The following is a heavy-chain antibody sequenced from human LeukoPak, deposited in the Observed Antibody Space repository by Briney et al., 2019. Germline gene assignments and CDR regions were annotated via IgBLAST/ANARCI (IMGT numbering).Heavy chain of an antibody. V-gene: IGHV4-61*01. D-gene: IGHD2-15*01. J-gene: IGHJ3*02. CDR1: GGSVSRVSLY. CDR2: VYYTGST. CDR3: ARGGPSWWHGFDT. Sequence: PSETLSLTCTVSGGSVSRVSLYWAWIRQSPGKGLEWIGYVYYTGSTNYNPSLKSRVSISIDTSKNQFSLKLNSVTAADTAVYYCARGGPSWWHGFDTWGQGTMVTVSS.